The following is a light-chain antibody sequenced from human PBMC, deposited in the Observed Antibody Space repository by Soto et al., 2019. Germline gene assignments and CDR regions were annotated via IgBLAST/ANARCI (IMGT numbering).Light chain of an antibody. CDR3: QQYNNWPPIT. Sequence: LVMTHSRVAVSVPPRERATLSCRASRSVASNLAWYQHKPGQAPRLLIYDASRRASGVPARFSGSGSGTEFTLTISNLQSEDFAVYYCQQYNNWPPITFGQGTRLEIK. CDR1: RSVASN. J-gene: IGKJ5*01. V-gene: IGKV3D-15*01. CDR2: DAS.